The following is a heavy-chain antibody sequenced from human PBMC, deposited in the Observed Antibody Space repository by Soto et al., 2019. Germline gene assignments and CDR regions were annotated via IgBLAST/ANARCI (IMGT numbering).Heavy chain of an antibody. CDR3: AKNLWFGESVFDS. CDR2: INGRGGGT. CDR1: GFTFTDYA. Sequence: EVQLLASGGGLVQPGGSLRLSCAASGFTFTDYALTWVRQTPRKGLEWVSSINGRGGGTYYADSVKGRFTISRDNSKNTLYLQMDSLRTEDTAVYYCAKNLWFGESVFDSWGQGTLVTVSS. V-gene: IGHV3-23*01. D-gene: IGHD3-10*01. J-gene: IGHJ4*02.